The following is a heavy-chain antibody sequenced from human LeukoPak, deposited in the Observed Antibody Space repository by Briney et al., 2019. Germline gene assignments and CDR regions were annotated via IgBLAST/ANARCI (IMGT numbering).Heavy chain of an antibody. CDR2: ITYSGDNT. V-gene: IGHV3-23*01. J-gene: IGHJ4*02. CDR3: AKDFPAWYCSSTSCYTPGDYFDY. Sequence: GGSLRLSCAASGFTVGSHAMTWVRQAPGKGLEWVSGITYSGDNTYYADSVKGRFTISRDNSKNTLYLQMNSLRAEDTAVYYCAKDFPAWYCSSTSCYTPGDYFDYWGQGTLVTVSS. CDR1: GFTVGSHA. D-gene: IGHD2-2*02.